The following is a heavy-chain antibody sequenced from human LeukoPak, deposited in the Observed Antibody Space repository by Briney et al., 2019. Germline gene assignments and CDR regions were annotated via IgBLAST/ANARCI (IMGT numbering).Heavy chain of an antibody. J-gene: IGHJ4*01. V-gene: IGHV3-66*01. CDR2: IYSSGGT. CDR3: AKRPLSSCN. CDR1: GFTMRDND. Sequence: GGSLRLSCAVSGFTMRDNDMTWVRQALGKGLEWVSLIYSSGGTSYADSVKGRFTISKDNSKNTLYLQMNSLRAEDTAVYYCAKRPLSSCNWGLGTLVTVSS. D-gene: IGHD5/OR15-5a*01.